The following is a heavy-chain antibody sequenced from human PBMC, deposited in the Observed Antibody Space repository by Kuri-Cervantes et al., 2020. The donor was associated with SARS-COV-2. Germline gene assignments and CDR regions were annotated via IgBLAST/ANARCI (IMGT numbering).Heavy chain of an antibody. CDR3: AKGTFDI. CDR2: ISSSSSTI. Sequence: GGSLRLSCAASGFTFSSYSMNWVRQAPGKGLEWVSYISSSSSTIYYADSVKGRFTISRDNSKNMLYLQMSSLRAEDTAIYYCAKGTFDIWGQGTMVTVSS. CDR1: GFTFSSYS. V-gene: IGHV3-48*01. J-gene: IGHJ3*02.